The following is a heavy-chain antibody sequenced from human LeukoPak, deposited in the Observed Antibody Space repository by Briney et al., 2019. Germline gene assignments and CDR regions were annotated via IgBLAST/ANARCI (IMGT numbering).Heavy chain of an antibody. CDR2: INHSGST. D-gene: IGHD3-10*01. CDR3: ARQTMVRGEPEYYFDY. CDR1: GGSFRGYY. Sequence: SETLSLTCAVYGGSFRGYYWSWIRQPPGKGLEWIGEINHSGSTNYNPSLKSRVTISVDTSKNQFSLKLSSVTAADTAVYYCARQTMVRGEPEYYFDYWGQGTLVTVSS. V-gene: IGHV4-34*01. J-gene: IGHJ4*02.